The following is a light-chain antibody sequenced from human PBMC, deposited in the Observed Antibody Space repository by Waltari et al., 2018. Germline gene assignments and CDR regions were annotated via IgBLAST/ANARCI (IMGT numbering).Light chain of an antibody. V-gene: IGLV2-23*01. CDR3: CSYAGSYTWV. Sequence: QSALTQPASVSASPGQSITISCTGTSSDVGNYTLVPWYQQYPGKAPKVMIYDDNRRPSGVSDRFSGSKSGNTASLTISGVQAEDEADYYCCSYAGSYTWVFGGGTKLTVL. CDR2: DDN. J-gene: IGLJ3*02. CDR1: SSDVGNYTL.